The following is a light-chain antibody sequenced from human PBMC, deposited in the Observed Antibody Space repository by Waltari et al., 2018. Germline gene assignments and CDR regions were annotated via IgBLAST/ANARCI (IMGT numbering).Light chain of an antibody. Sequence: QSVLPQPPSASGTPGQTVTLPCSGSHSPSRKKPIYRYHQLPGTAPKLVIYSDNQRPSGVPDRFSGSASGASASLAIRGLQSDDEADYYCATWDDSLNGVLFGGGTKLTVL. CDR3: ATWDDSLNGVL. CDR2: SDN. CDR1: HSPSRKKP. J-gene: IGLJ2*01. V-gene: IGLV1-44*01.